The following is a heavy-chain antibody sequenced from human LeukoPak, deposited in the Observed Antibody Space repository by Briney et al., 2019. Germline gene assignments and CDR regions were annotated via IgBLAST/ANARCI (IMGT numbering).Heavy chain of an antibody. J-gene: IGHJ4*02. CDR3: ARKPTYYDFWSGYYTYFDY. CDR2: INHSGST. D-gene: IGHD3-3*01. V-gene: IGHV4-34*01. Sequence: PSETLSLTCAVYGGSFSGYYWSWIRQPPGKGLEWIGEINHSGSTNYNPSLKSRVTIPVDTSKNQFSLKLSSVTAADTAVYYCARKPTYYDFWSGYYTYFDYWGQGTLVTVSS. CDR1: GGSFSGYY.